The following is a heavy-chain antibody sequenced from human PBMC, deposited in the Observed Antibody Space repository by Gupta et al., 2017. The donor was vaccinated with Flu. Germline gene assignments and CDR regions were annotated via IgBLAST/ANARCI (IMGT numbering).Heavy chain of an antibody. CDR2: IWFDDGSNK. J-gene: IGHJ6*02. CDR1: GFNFRNYG. CDR3: ARPYPRGGNQRGISYGMDV. Sequence: QVQLVESGGGVVQPGTSLRLSCAASGFNFRNYGMHWVRQAPGKGLEWVAVIWFDDGSNKYYGESVKGRFTISRDNSKNTLYLQMNSLRAEDTAVYYCARPYPRGGNQRGISYGMDVWGQGTTVTVSS. V-gene: IGHV3-33*01. D-gene: IGHD3-10*01.